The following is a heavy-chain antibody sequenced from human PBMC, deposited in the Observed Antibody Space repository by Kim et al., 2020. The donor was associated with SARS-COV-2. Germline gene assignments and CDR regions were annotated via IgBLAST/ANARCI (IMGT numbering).Heavy chain of an antibody. CDR3: AVDIAVAGTSPHDAFDI. J-gene: IGHJ3*02. V-gene: IGHV3-23*03. Sequence: GGSLRLSCAASGFTFSSYAMSWVRQAPGKGLEWVSVIYSGGSSTYYADSVKGRFTISRDNSKNTLYLQMNSLRAEDTAVYYCAVDIAVAGTSPHDAFDIWGQGTMVTVSS. CDR1: GFTFSSYA. D-gene: IGHD6-19*01. CDR2: IYSGGSST.